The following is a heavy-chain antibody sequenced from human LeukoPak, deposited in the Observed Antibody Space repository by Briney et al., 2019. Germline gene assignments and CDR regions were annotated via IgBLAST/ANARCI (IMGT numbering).Heavy chain of an antibody. CDR3: ARYESSGYSPYLAD. D-gene: IGHD3-22*01. J-gene: IGHJ4*02. Sequence: ASVKVSCKASGYTFTSYDINWVRQAPGQGLEWMGWISAYNGNTNHAQNLQGRVTMTTDTSTSTAYMELRSLRSAAAARYYCARYESSGYSPYLADGGQGTRVTVS. CDR1: GYTFTSYD. V-gene: IGHV1-18*01. CDR2: ISAYNGNT.